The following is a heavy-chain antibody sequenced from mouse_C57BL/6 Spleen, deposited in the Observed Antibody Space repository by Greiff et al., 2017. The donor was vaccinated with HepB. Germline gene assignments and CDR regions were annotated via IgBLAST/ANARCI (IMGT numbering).Heavy chain of an antibody. D-gene: IGHD2-4*01. J-gene: IGHJ3*01. V-gene: IGHV14-3*01. CDR3: ARPDDYDGFAY. CDR2: IDHANGNT. CDR1: GFNIKNTY. Sequence: EVQLQQSEAELVRPGASVKLSCTASGFNIKNTYMHWVKQRPEQGLEWIGRIDHANGNTKYDPKFQGKATITADTSSNTAYLQLRSLTDADTAIYYCARPDDYDGFAYWGQGMLVTVSA.